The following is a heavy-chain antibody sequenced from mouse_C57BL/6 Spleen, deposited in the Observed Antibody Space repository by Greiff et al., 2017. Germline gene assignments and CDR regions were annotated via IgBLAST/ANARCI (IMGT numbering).Heavy chain of an antibody. V-gene: IGHV1-81*01. CDR1: GYTFTSYG. Sequence: QVQLQQSGAELARPGASVKLSCTASGYTFTSYGISWVKQRTGQGLEWIGAIYPRSGTTYYKEKFKGQATLTADKSSSTAYMELRSLTSEDAADYFCASNSDYGGQGTTLTVSS. CDR2: IYPRSGTT. J-gene: IGHJ2*01. CDR3: ASNSDY.